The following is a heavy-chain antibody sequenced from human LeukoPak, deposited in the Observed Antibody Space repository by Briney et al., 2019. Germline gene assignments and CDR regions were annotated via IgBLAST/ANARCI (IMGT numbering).Heavy chain of an antibody. J-gene: IGHJ4*02. CDR3: ARIAAADYFDY. CDR2: INHSGST. Sequence: PSETLSLTCAVYGGSFSGYYWSWIRQPPGKGLEWIGEINHSGSTNYNPSLKSRVTISVDTSKNQFSPKLSSVTAADTAVYYCARIAAADYFDYWGQGTLVTVSS. D-gene: IGHD6-13*01. V-gene: IGHV4-34*01. CDR1: GGSFSGYY.